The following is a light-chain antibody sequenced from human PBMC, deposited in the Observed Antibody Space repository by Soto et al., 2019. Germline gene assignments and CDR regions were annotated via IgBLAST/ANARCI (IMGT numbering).Light chain of an antibody. V-gene: IGLV1-44*01. Sequence: QSVLTQPPSASGTPGQKITISCSGSTSNIGSTPANWYLLLPGSAPKLLIFSDNQRPSGVPDRFSGSRSGTEATLAISGLQSEDEADYYCACWDNTVSGWVFGGGTKLTVL. CDR2: SDN. CDR1: TSNIGSTP. CDR3: ACWDNTVSGWV. J-gene: IGLJ3*02.